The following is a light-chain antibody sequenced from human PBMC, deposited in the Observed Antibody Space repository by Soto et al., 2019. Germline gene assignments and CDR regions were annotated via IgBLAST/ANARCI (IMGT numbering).Light chain of an antibody. Sequence: QSVLTQPPSVSGSPGQSVTISCTGTSSDVGGYDYVSWYQHHPGKAPKLVIYDVSKRPSGVPDRFSASKSGNTASLTISGLQAEDEADYYCCSYAGTFTYVFGNGTKVTVL. J-gene: IGLJ1*01. CDR3: CSYAGTFTYV. V-gene: IGLV2-11*01. CDR1: SSDVGGYDY. CDR2: DVS.